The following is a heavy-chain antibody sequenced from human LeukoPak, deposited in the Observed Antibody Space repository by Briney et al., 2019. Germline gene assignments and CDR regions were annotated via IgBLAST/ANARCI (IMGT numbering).Heavy chain of an antibody. D-gene: IGHD5-24*01. V-gene: IGHV3-9*01. CDR1: GFTFDDYA. CDR2: ISWNSGSI. Sequence: SRSLRLSCAASGFTFDDYAMHWVRQAPGKGLEWVSGISWNSGSIGYADSVKGRFTISRDNAKNSLYLQMNSLRAEDTALYYCAKDGGDGYNWKPSGFDYWGQGTLVTVSS. CDR3: AKDGGDGYNWKPSGFDY. J-gene: IGHJ4*02.